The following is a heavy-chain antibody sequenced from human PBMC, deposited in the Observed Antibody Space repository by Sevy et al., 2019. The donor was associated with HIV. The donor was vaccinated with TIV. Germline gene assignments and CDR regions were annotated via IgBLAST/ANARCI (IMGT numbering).Heavy chain of an antibody. CDR2: INWNGGST. J-gene: IGHJ4*02. Sequence: GGSLRLSCAASGFTFDDYGMSWVRQAPGKGLEWVSGINWNGGSTGYADSVKGRFTISRDNAKNSLYLQMNSLRAEDTAVYYCAKAPNGYYGSGREGYYFDYWGQGTLVTVSS. CDR1: GFTFDDYG. CDR3: AKAPNGYYGSGREGYYFDY. D-gene: IGHD3-10*01. V-gene: IGHV3-20*04.